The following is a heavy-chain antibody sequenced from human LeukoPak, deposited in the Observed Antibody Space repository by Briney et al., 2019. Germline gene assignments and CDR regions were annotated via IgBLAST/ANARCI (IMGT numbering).Heavy chain of an antibody. V-gene: IGHV1-18*01. CDR2: ISAYNGNT. Sequence: ASVKVSCKASGYTFTSYGISWVRQAPGQGLEWMGWISAYNGNTNYAQKLQGRVTMTTDTFTSTAYMELRSLRSDDTAVYYCARGGSSGYYPDAFDIWGQGTMVTVSS. CDR1: GYTFTSYG. J-gene: IGHJ3*02. D-gene: IGHD3-22*01. CDR3: ARGGSSGYYPDAFDI.